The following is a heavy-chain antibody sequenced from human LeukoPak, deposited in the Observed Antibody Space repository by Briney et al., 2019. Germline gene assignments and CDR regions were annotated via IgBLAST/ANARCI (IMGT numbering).Heavy chain of an antibody. D-gene: IGHD3-9*01. Sequence: PGRSLRLSCAASGFTFSSYGMHWVRQAPGKGLEWVAVIWYDGSNKYYADSVKGRFTISRDNSKNTLYLQMNSLRAEDTAVYYCVRDVGYDILTGYFDYWGQGTLVTVSS. V-gene: IGHV3-33*01. CDR3: VRDVGYDILTGYFDY. CDR1: GFTFSSYG. J-gene: IGHJ4*02. CDR2: IWYDGSNK.